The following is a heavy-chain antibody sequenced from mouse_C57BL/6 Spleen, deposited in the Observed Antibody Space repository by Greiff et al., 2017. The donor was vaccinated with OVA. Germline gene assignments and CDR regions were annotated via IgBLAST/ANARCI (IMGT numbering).Heavy chain of an antibody. Sequence: VQLQQSVAELVRPGASVKLSCTASGFKIKKKCMHWVKQRPEQGLEWIGRIDPANGNTKYAPKFQGKATITADTSSNTAYLQLSSLTSEDTAIYYCARNGNYDYFDYWGQGTTLTVSS. CDR1: GFKIKKKC. J-gene: IGHJ2*01. CDR2: IDPANGNT. V-gene: IGHV14-3*01. CDR3: ARNGNYDYFDY. D-gene: IGHD2-1*01.